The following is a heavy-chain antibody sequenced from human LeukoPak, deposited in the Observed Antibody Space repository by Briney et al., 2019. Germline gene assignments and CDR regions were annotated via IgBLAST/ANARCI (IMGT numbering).Heavy chain of an antibody. CDR2: INWNGGST. V-gene: IGHV3-20*04. J-gene: IGHJ4*02. D-gene: IGHD6-19*01. CDR3: ARAEQWLVFNY. CDR1: GFTFDDYG. Sequence: GGSLRLSCAASGFTFDDYGMSWVRQAPGKGLEWVSGINWNGGSTGYADSVKGRFTISRDNSKNTLHLQMNSLRVEDTAVYYCARAEQWLVFNYWGQGTLVTVSS.